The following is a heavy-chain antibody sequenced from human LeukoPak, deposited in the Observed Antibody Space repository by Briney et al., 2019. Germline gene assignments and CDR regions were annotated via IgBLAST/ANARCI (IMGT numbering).Heavy chain of an antibody. CDR2: ISWNSGSI. J-gene: IGHJ5*02. Sequence: GGSLRLSCAASGFTFDDYAMHWVRQAPGKGLEWVSGISWNSGSIGYADSVKGRFTISRDNAKNSLYLQMNSLRAEDTALYYCAKKESWFDPWGQGTLVTVSS. D-gene: IGHD3-10*01. CDR3: AKKESWFDP. V-gene: IGHV3-9*01. CDR1: GFTFDDYA.